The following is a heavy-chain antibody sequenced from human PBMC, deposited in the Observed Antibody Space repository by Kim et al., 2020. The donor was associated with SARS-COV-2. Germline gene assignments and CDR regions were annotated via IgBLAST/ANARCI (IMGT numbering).Heavy chain of an antibody. CDR2: MNPNSANT. D-gene: IGHD3-10*01. J-gene: IGHJ6*01. CDR1: GYIFNSYD. Sequence: ASVKVSCTASGYIFNSYDINWVRQAPGQGLEWMGWMNPNSANTGYAQKFQGRVTITRDTSINTAYLDLSSLSSEDTAVYYCARGATMVLGSSPSNYYCVD. CDR3: ARGATMVLGSSPSNYYCVD. V-gene: IGHV1-8*03.